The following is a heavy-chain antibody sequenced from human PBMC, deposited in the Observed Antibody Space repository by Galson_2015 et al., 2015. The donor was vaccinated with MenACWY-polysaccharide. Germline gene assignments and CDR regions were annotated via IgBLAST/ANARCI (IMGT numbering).Heavy chain of an antibody. D-gene: IGHD5-24*01. Sequence: SVKVSCTASGYTFTSYGISWVRQAPGQGLEWMGWISAYNGNTNYAQKLQGRVTMTTDTSTSTAYMELRSLRSDDTAVYYCAIASVEMATIFSNYGMDVWGQGTTVTVSS. V-gene: IGHV1-18*01. CDR3: AIASVEMATIFSNYGMDV. CDR1: GYTFTSYG. CDR2: ISAYNGNT. J-gene: IGHJ6*02.